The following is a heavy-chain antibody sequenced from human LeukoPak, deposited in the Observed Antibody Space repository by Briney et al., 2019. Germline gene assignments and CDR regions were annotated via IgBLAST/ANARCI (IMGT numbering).Heavy chain of an antibody. CDR2: IWTDGVDT. V-gene: IGHV3-33*03. CDR3: AKDRRHYSGSSGYGLDC. D-gene: IGHD3-22*01. CDR1: GFTSGSNG. J-gene: IGHJ4*02. Sequence: GPLRLSCAASGFTSGSNGGNGVRQAPGKGLKWVAVIWTDGVDTYNADSAKGRFTISRDNSKNTLYLQMNSLTAEDTAVYYCAKDRRHYSGSSGYGLDCWGQGTLVTVSS.